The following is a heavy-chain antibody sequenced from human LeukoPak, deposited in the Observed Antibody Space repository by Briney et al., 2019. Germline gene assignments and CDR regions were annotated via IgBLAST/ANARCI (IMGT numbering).Heavy chain of an antibody. CDR3: VLSGYDFDYFDY. Sequence: SETLSLTCAVYGGSFSGYYWSWIRQPPGKGLEWIGEINHSGSTNYNPSLKSRVTISVDTSKNRFSLKLSSVTAADTAVYYCVLSGYDFDYFDYWGQGTLVTVSS. CDR2: INHSGST. J-gene: IGHJ4*02. CDR1: GGSFSGYY. V-gene: IGHV4-34*01. D-gene: IGHD5-12*01.